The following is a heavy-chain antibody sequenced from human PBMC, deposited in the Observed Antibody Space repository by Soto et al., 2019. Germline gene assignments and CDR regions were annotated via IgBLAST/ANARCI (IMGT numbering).Heavy chain of an antibody. V-gene: IGHV1-8*02. D-gene: IGHD6-13*01. Sequence: QVQLVQSGAEVKEPGASVRVSCKASGYTFINFDISWVRQAAGQGLEWLGWMNPGSGKTGYASKFQGRAAMTRDASTGTSHLGLSSLTPDEKAVYYCARRASAGTLNWFDPWGQGTLVTVSS. CDR3: ARRASAGTLNWFDP. CDR2: MNPGSGKT. CDR1: GYTFINFD. J-gene: IGHJ5*02.